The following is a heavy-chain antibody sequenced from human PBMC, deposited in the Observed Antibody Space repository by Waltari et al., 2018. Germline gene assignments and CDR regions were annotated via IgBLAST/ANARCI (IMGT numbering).Heavy chain of an antibody. CDR3: ARSMAVASASDY. D-gene: IGHD6-19*01. CDR1: GYTFTDFG. J-gene: IGHJ4*02. CDR2: ISGYNGKI. Sequence: QVHLVQSAAEVKKPGASVKVSCKASGYTFTDFGINWVRQAPGHGLEWMGWISGYNGKINYAQNFQGRITVTADTSTSTAYMDLRSLTSDDTAVYYCARSMAVASASDYWGQGTLVTVSS. V-gene: IGHV1-18*01.